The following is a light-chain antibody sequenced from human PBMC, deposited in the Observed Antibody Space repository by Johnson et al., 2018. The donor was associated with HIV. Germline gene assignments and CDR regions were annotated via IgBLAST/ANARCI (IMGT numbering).Light chain of an antibody. J-gene: IGLJ1*01. V-gene: IGLV1-51*01. Sequence: QSVLTQPPSVSAAPGQKVTISCSGSSSNIGNNYVSWYQQLPGTAPKLLIYDNNKRPSGIPDRVSGSKSGTSATLGITGLPTGDEADYYCGILDSCLSAFVFGTGTKVTVL. CDR3: GILDSCLSAFV. CDR2: DNN. CDR1: SSNIGNNY.